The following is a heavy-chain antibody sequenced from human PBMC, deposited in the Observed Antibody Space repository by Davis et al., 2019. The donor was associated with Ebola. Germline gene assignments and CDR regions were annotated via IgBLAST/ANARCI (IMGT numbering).Heavy chain of an antibody. J-gene: IGHJ4*02. CDR2: TYSSSKWYT. CDR1: GDNVSSKSAA. Sequence: HSQTLSLTCAISGDNVSSKSAAWNWIRRSPSRGLEWLGRTYSSSKWYTDYATSVNSRITINPDTSKNQFSLHLNSVTPEDTAVYYCARVSWGLSKAFDNWGQGTLVTVSS. V-gene: IGHV6-1*01. CDR3: ARVSWGLSKAFDN. D-gene: IGHD3-16*01.